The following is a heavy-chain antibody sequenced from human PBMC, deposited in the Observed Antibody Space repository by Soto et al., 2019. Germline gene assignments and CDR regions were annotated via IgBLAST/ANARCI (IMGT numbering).Heavy chain of an antibody. CDR1: GYTFTGYH. CDR3: AKATDHDFWSGSYNFDS. V-gene: IGHV1-2*02. J-gene: IGHJ4*02. CDR2: INPHSGGT. Sequence: QVRLVQSGAEMKKPGASVKVSCRTSGYTFTGYHIHWVRQAPGQGLEWMGWINPHSGGTNYAQEFRGRVTMTRDTSISTAYMEVNSLRSDDTAVYYCAKATDHDFWSGSYNFDSWGRGTLVTVSS. D-gene: IGHD3-3*01.